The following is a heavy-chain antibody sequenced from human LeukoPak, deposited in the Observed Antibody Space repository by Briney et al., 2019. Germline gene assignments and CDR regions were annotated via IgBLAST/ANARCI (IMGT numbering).Heavy chain of an antibody. CDR1: GFTFSSYW. V-gene: IGHV3-7*01. CDR3: ARGSYSSGSYYQNY. CDR2: IKQDGSEK. D-gene: IGHD3-10*01. Sequence: PGGSLRLSCAASGFTFSSYWMTWVRQAPGKGLEWVANIKQDGSEKYYVDSVKGRFTISRDNAKNSLYLQMNSLRAEDTAVYYCARGSYSSGSYYQNYWGQGTLVTVSS. J-gene: IGHJ4*02.